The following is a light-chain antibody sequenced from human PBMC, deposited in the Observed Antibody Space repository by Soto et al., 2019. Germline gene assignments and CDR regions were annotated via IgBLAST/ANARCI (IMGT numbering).Light chain of an antibody. Sequence: QSVLTQSPSVSGAPGQRVTVSCTGGSSNIGAGYDVHWYQQLPGTAPKLLIYDNTNRPSGVPDRFSGSKSGTSASLAITGLQAEDEADYYCQSYDSSLSAVVFGGGTKLTVL. J-gene: IGLJ2*01. CDR2: DNT. V-gene: IGLV1-40*01. CDR1: SSNIGAGYD. CDR3: QSYDSSLSAVV.